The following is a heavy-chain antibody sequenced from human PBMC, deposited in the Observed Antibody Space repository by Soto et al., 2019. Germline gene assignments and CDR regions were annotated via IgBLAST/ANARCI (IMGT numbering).Heavy chain of an antibody. J-gene: IGHJ4*02. CDR2: INHSGST. V-gene: IGHV4-34*01. CDR1: RASFSGYY. D-gene: IGHD3-16*02. CDR3: ARGKLSDYVWGRHRYHIDY. Sequence: TLSLTCAVYRASFSGYYWSWIRQPPGKGLEWIGEINHSGSTNYNPSLKSRVTISVDTSKNEFSLKLSSVTAADTAVYYCARGKLSDYVWGRHRYHIDYWGQATVVTVSS.